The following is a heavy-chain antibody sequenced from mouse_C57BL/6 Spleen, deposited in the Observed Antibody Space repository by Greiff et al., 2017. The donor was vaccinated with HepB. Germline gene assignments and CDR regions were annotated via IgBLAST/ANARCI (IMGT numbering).Heavy chain of an antibody. Sequence: VQLQQSGAELVKPGASVKLSCKASGYTFTSYWMQWVKQRPGQGLEWIGEIDPSDSYTNYNQKFKGKATLTVDTSSSTAYMQLSSLTSEDSAVYYCERELGFAYWGQGTLVTVSA. CDR3: ERELGFAY. CDR1: GYTFTSYW. V-gene: IGHV1-50*01. J-gene: IGHJ3*01. CDR2: IDPSDSYT. D-gene: IGHD3-3*01.